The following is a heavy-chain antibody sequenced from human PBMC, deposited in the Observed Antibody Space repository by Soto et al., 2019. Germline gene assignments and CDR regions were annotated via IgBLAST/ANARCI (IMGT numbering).Heavy chain of an antibody. Sequence: ASVKVSCKASGGTFSSYAISWVRQAPGQGLEWMGGIIPIFGTANYAQKFQGRVTITADESTSTAYMELSSLRSEDTAVYYCASSRRFLEWATGYWGKGTLVTVSS. CDR1: GGTFSSYA. D-gene: IGHD3-3*01. J-gene: IGHJ4*02. CDR2: IIPIFGTA. CDR3: ASSRRFLEWATGY. V-gene: IGHV1-69*13.